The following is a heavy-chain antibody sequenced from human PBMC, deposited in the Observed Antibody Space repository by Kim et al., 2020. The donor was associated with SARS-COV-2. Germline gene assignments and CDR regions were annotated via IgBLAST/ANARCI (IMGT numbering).Heavy chain of an antibody. V-gene: IGHV3-23*01. CDR2: IRDSGGST. J-gene: IGHJ1*01. Sequence: GGSLRLSCAASGFTFNSYAMSWVRQAPGKGLEWVSGIRDSGGSTKYADSVKGRFSISRDNSKNTLYLQMDSLRAEDMAVYYCAKVTSGSSGWFEYFQHWGQGTLVTVSS. CDR3: AKVTSGSSGWFEYFQH. CDR1: GFTFNSYA. D-gene: IGHD6-19*01.